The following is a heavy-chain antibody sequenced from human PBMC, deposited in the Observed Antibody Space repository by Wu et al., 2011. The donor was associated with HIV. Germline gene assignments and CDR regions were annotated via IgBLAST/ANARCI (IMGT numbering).Heavy chain of an antibody. D-gene: IGHD1-26*01. Sequence: QVQLVQSGAEVKKPGASVKVSCKASGYTFTGYYMHWVRQAPGQGLEWMGWINPNSGGTNYAQKFQGRVTMTRDTSISTAYMELSRLRSDDTAVYYCARDPAPSAGAKKHNWFDPGARDPGHRLL. CDR3: ARDPAPSAGAKKHNWFDP. V-gene: IGHV1-2*02. J-gene: IGHJ5*02. CDR2: INPNSGGT. CDR1: GYTFTGYY.